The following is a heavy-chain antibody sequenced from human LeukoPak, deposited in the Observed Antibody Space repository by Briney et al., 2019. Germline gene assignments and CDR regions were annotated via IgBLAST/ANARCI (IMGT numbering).Heavy chain of an antibody. Sequence: PSETLSLTCTVSGGSISSSSYYWGWIRQPPGKGLEWIGSIYYSGGTYYNPSLKSRVTISVDTSKNQFSLKLSSVTAADTAVYYCAREGHCSSTSCYTYGRRTWFDPWGQGTLVTVSS. D-gene: IGHD2-2*02. CDR2: IYYSGGT. CDR3: AREGHCSSTSCYTYGRRTWFDP. J-gene: IGHJ5*02. V-gene: IGHV4-39*07. CDR1: GGSISSSSYY.